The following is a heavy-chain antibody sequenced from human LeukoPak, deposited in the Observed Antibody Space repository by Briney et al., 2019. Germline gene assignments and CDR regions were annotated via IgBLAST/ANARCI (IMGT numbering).Heavy chain of an antibody. CDR1: GYTFIGYY. CDR3: ARDPAPYSYGFDYFDY. Sequence: ASVNVSCKASGYTFIGYYVHWVRQAPGQGLEWMGWISAYNGNTNYAQKLQGRVTMTTDKSTSTAYMELRSLRSDDTAVYYCARDPAPYSYGFDYFDYWGQGTLVTVSS. D-gene: IGHD5-18*01. CDR2: ISAYNGNT. V-gene: IGHV1-18*04. J-gene: IGHJ4*02.